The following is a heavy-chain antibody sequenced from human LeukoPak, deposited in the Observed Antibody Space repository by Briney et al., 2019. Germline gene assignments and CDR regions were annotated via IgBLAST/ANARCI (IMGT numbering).Heavy chain of an antibody. CDR1: GFTFSSYE. D-gene: IGHD3-10*01. V-gene: IGHV3-30*02. CDR2: IRCDGSNK. J-gene: IGHJ4*02. Sequence: GGSLRLSCAASGFTFSSYEMNWVRQAPGKGLEWVAFIRCDGSNKYYTDSVKGRFTGSRDNSKNTLYLQMNSLKTEDTAVYYCAKDWDDYYGSGSYFDYWGQGTLVTVSS. CDR3: AKDWDDYYGSGSYFDY.